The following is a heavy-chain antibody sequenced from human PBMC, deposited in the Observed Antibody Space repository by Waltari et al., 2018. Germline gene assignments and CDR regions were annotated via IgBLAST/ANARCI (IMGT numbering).Heavy chain of an antibody. CDR2: MYSGGST. J-gene: IGHJ4*02. CDR3: AREDPLNYYDSSGYHRGGFDY. Sequence: EVQLVETGGGLIQPGGSLRLSCTASGFTVSSNYMSWVRQAPGKGLEWVSVMYSGGSTYYADSVKGRFTISRDYSKTTLYLQMTSLRAEDTAVYYCAREDPLNYYDSSGYHRGGFDYWVQGTLVTVSS. V-gene: IGHV3-53*02. D-gene: IGHD3-22*01. CDR1: GFTVSSNY.